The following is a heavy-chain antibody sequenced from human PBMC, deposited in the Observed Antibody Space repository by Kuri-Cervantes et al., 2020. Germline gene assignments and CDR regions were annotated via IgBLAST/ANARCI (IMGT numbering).Heavy chain of an antibody. Sequence: ETLSLTCTVSGGSISSGSYYWSWIRQPPGKGLEWIGYIYYSGSTNYNPSLKSRVTISVDTSKNQFSLKLSSVTAADTAVYYCARTRTYYFDYWGQGTLVTVSS. V-gene: IGHV4-61*01. CDR3: ARTRTYYFDY. CDR2: IYYSGST. CDR1: GGSISSGSYY. J-gene: IGHJ4*02. D-gene: IGHD1-7*01.